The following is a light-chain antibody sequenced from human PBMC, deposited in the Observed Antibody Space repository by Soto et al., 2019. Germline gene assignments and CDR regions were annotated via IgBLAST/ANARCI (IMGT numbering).Light chain of an antibody. Sequence: QSALTQPASVSGSPGQSITISCTGTSSDVGGYNYVSWYQQHPGKAPKLMISEVSNRPSGVPNRFSGSKSGNTATLTISGLHAEDEANYYFSSYTSSSTLVFGRGTKVTVL. J-gene: IGLJ2*01. CDR1: SSDVGGYNY. CDR3: SSYTSSSTLV. CDR2: EVS. V-gene: IGLV2-14*01.